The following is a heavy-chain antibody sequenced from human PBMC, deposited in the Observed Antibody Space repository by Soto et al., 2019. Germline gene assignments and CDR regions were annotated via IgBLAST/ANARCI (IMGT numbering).Heavy chain of an antibody. J-gene: IGHJ3*01. V-gene: IGHV1-18*04. D-gene: IGHD2-21*01. CDR3: ARDDVVDLWRSPNV. CDR1: GYTFINYG. Sequence: QVQLMQSGAEVKKSGASVKVSCKASGYTFINYGIIWVRQAPGQGLEWMGWITDYNGSTKYARKFQGRVTMTTDTHTSTAYMEWRSLRSDDTAVYFCARDDVVDLWRSPNVWGKGTMVTVSS. CDR2: ITDYNGST.